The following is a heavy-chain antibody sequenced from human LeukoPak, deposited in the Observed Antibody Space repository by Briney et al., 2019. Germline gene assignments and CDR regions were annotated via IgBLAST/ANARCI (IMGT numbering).Heavy chain of an antibody. CDR1: GGSISSYY. Sequence: SETLSLTCTVSGGSISSYYWSWIRQPPGKGLEWIGYIYYSGSTNYNPSLKSRVTISVDTSKNQFSLKLSSVTAADTAVYYCARVVLGAYGSGSYYNSYYYYGMDVWGQGTTVTVSS. D-gene: IGHD3-10*01. CDR3: ARVVLGAYGSGSYYNSYYYYGMDV. J-gene: IGHJ6*02. V-gene: IGHV4-59*01. CDR2: IYYSGST.